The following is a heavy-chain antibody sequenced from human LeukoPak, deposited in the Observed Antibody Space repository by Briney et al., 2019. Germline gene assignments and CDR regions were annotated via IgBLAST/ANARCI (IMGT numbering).Heavy chain of an antibody. J-gene: IGHJ5*02. CDR2: IYHSGST. CDR1: GGSISSGGSS. V-gene: IGHV4-30-2*01. Sequence: SETLSLTCAVSGGSISSGGSSWSWIRQPPGKGLEWIGYIYHSGSTYYNPSLKSRVTISVDRSKNQFSLKLSSVTAADTAVYYCARGESYSSGYNWFDLWGQGTLVTVSS. CDR3: ARGESYSSGYNWFDL. D-gene: IGHD6-19*01.